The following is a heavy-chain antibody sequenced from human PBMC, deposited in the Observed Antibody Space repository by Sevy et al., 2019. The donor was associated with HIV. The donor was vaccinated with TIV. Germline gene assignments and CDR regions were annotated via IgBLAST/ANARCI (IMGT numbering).Heavy chain of an antibody. CDR3: TAGVGASDFDY. CDR2: IKSKTEGATR. D-gene: IGHD1-26*01. Sequence: GGSLRLSCAASGFTFSNAWMSWVRQAPGKGLEWVGRIKSKTEGATRDFGAPVKGRLLISRDDSRNTVYLQMNSLKTEDTAVYYCTAGVGASDFDYWGQGTLVTVSS. J-gene: IGHJ4*02. CDR1: GFTFSNAW. V-gene: IGHV3-15*01.